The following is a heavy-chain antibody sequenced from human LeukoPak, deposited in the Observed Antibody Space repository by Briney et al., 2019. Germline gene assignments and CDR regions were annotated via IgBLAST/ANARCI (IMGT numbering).Heavy chain of an antibody. Sequence: VASVKVSCKASGYTFTGYYMHWVRQAPGQGLEWMGWINPNSGGTNYAQKFQGRVTMTRDTSISTAYMELSRLRSDDTAVYYCARLLLVDSMVRGVMRYFDYWGQGTLVTVSS. V-gene: IGHV1-2*02. J-gene: IGHJ4*02. CDR3: ARLLLVDSMVRGVMRYFDY. CDR2: INPNSGGT. D-gene: IGHD3-10*01. CDR1: GYTFTGYY.